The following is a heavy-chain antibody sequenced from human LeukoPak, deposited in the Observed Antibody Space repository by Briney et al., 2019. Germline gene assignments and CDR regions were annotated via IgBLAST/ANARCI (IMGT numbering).Heavy chain of an antibody. J-gene: IGHJ4*02. D-gene: IGHD3-22*01. CDR1: GYSFASYW. Sequence: GESLKISCKGSGYSFASYWIGWVRQMPGKGLEWMGIIYPGDSDTRYSPSFQGQVTISADKSISTAYLQWSSLKASDTAMYYCARTYYYDSSGTPTGLDYWGQGTLVTVSS. CDR3: ARTYYYDSSGTPTGLDY. CDR2: IYPGDSDT. V-gene: IGHV5-51*01.